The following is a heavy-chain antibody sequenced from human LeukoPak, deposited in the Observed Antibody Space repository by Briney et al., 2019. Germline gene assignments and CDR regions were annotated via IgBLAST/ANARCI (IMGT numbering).Heavy chain of an antibody. Sequence: GGSLRLSCAASGFTVSSNYMSWVRQARGKGLEWVSVIYSGGTTYYADSVKGRFTISRDNSKNTLYLQMNTLRAEYTAVYFCAXXXXXXILXVXXXXLDYWGXGTLVTVSS. V-gene: IGHV3-53*01. CDR3: AXXXXXXILXVXXXXLDY. CDR2: IYSGGTT. CDR1: GFTVSSNY. J-gene: IGHJ4*02.